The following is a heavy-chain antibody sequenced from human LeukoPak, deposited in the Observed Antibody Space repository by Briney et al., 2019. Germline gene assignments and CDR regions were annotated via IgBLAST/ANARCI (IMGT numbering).Heavy chain of an antibody. D-gene: IGHD5-18*01. Sequence: GGSPRLSCAASGFTLSSYGMHCVRQAPGKGLGWVAFIRYDGSNKYYADSAKGRFTISRDNSKNTLYLQMNSLRAEDTAVYYCAKDGLSWIQLWSWFDPWGQGTLVTVSS. CDR2: IRYDGSNK. V-gene: IGHV3-30*02. CDR3: AKDGLSWIQLWSWFDP. CDR1: GFTLSSYG. J-gene: IGHJ5*02.